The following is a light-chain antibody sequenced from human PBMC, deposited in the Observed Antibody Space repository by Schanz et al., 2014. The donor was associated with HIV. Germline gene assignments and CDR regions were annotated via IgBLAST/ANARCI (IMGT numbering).Light chain of an antibody. CDR2: DVS. CDR1: SSDVGGYNY. CDR3: YSYAGSRV. J-gene: IGLJ3*02. Sequence: SALTQPPSASGSPGQSVTISCTGTSSDVGGYNYVSWYQQHPGKAPKLMIYDVSNRPSGVSNRFSGSKSGNTASLTISGLQAEDEADYYCYSYAGSRVFGGGTKLTVL. V-gene: IGLV2-8*01.